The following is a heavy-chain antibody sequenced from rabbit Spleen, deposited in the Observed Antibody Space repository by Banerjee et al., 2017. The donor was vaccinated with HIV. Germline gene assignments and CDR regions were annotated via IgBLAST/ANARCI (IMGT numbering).Heavy chain of an antibody. CDR1: GFTLSTYY. J-gene: IGHJ6*01. CDR3: ARDLAGAIGWNFYL. D-gene: IGHD4-1*01. V-gene: IGHV1S7*01. CDR2: IDPVFGIT. Sequence: QLKESGGGLVQPGGSLKLSCKASGFTLSTYYMNWVRQAPGKGLEWIGYIDPVFGITYYASWVNGRFSISRENAQNTVFLQMTSLTAADTATYFCARDLAGAIGWNFYLWGPGTLVTVS.